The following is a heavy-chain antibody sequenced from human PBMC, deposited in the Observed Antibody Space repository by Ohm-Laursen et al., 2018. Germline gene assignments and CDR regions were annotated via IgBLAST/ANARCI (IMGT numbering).Heavy chain of an antibody. CDR1: GFTFSGYA. J-gene: IGHJ5*02. V-gene: IGHV3-23*01. CDR2: VTGSGRTT. CDR3: AKGLSGVTGHGNWFDP. Sequence: GSLRLSCAASGFTFSGYAMSWVRQAPGKGPEWVSVVTGSGRTTYYRDSVKGRFTISRDNSKNTLYLQMNSLRVEDTAVYYCAKGLSGVTGHGNWFDPWGQGTLVSVSS. D-gene: IGHD2-21*02.